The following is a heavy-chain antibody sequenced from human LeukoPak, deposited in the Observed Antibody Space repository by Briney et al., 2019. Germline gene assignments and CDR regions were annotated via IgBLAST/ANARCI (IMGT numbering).Heavy chain of an antibody. Sequence: ASVRVSCTASGYTFTGDYMHWVRQAPGQGGGRMGWINPNSGGTNYTQKSQGRGTMTRDTSISTAYMELSRLRSDDTAVYYCARVSTTVTTVDYWGQGTLVTVSS. J-gene: IGHJ4*02. CDR3: ARVSTTVTTVDY. D-gene: IGHD4-17*01. CDR1: GYTFTGDY. CDR2: INPNSGGT. V-gene: IGHV1-2*02.